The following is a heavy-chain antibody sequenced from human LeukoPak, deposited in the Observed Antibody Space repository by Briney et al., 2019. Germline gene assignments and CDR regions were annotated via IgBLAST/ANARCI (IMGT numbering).Heavy chain of an antibody. CDR2: ISSSSYI. V-gene: IGHV3-21*01. CDR1: GFTFSSYS. J-gene: IGHJ3*02. Sequence: GGSLRLSCAASGFTFSSYSMNWVRQAPGKGLEWVSSISSSSYIYYADSVKGRFTISRDNAKNSLYLQMNSLRAEDTAVYYCARDSPTKNDAFDIWGQGTMVTVSS. CDR3: ARDSPTKNDAFDI.